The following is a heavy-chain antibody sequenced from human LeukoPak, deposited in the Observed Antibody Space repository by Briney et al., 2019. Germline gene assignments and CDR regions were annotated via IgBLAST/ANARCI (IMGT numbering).Heavy chain of an antibody. V-gene: IGHV3-53*01. CDR1: GFTVSSNY. J-gene: IGHJ4*02. CDR3: AIDSSGYTVSFDY. D-gene: IGHD3-22*01. CDR2: IYSGGST. Sequence: PGGPLRLSCAASGFTVSSNYMSWVRQAPGKGLEWVSVIYSGGSTYYADSVKGRFTISRDNSKNTLYLQMNSLRAEDTAVYYCAIDSSGYTVSFDYWGQGTLVTVSS.